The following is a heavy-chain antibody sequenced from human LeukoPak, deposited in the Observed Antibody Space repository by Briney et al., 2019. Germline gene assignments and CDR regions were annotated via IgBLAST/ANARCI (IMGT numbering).Heavy chain of an antibody. V-gene: IGHV4-61*01. CDR2: IYYSGST. CDR1: GGSVSSGSYY. D-gene: IGHD1-1*01. J-gene: IGHJ6*02. Sequence: PSETLSLTCTVSGGSVSSGSYYWSWIRQPPGKGLEWIGYIYYSGSTNYNPSLKSRVTISVDTSKNQFSLKLSSVTAADTAVYYCARASPTGGTVDVWGQGTTVTVSS. CDR3: ARASPTGGTVDV.